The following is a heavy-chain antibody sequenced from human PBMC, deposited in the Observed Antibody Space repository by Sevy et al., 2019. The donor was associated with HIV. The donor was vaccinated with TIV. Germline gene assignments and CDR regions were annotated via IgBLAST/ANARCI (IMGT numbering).Heavy chain of an antibody. Sequence: SETLSLTCTVSGGSFSGYHWAWIRQTPGKGLEYIGYIYYSGYTNYNPSLKSRVTISVDTSKNQFSLRLSSVTAADTAVYYWAGAPPVRSGDDSLNWFDPWGRGTLVTVSS. J-gene: IGHJ5*02. CDR3: AGAPPVRSGDDSLNWFDP. D-gene: IGHD5-12*01. V-gene: IGHV4-59*01. CDR1: GGSFSGYH. CDR2: IYYSGYT.